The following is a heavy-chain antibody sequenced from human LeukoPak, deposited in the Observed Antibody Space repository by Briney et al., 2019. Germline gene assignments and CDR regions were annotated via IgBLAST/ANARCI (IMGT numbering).Heavy chain of an antibody. CDR1: GYSFSSYW. CDR3: ASLGTAVVARFFDY. CDR2: IYPGDSDT. J-gene: IGHJ4*02. V-gene: IGHV5-51*01. D-gene: IGHD5-18*01. Sequence: GESLKISCQGSGYSFSSYWITGVRQMPGKGLGGRGSIYPGDSDTRYSPSFQGQVTISADTSISTAYLQWRGLKASATAMYYCASLGTAVVARFFDYWGQGTQVTVSS.